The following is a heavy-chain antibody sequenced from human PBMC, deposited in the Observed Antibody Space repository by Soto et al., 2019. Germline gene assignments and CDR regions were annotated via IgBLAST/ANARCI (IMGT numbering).Heavy chain of an antibody. J-gene: IGHJ6*02. Sequence: WATLSLSCTVSSGPIIGYYWIWIRQPPGKGLEWIGYINYGGGTKSNTSLKSRVTISVDTSKNQFSLMLSSVTAAATAVYCCARGLWCRSDLAMRVWGQATT. D-gene: IGHD2-8*01. CDR1: SGPIIGYY. CDR3: ARGLWCRSDLAMRV. CDR2: INYGGGT. V-gene: IGHV4-59*01.